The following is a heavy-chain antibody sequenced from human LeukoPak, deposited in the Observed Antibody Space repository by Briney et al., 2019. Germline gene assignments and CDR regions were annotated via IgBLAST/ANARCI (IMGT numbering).Heavy chain of an antibody. Sequence: SETLSLTRTVSGGSISSGGYYWSWIRQHPGKGLEWIGYIYYSGSTYYNPSLKSRVTISVDTSKNQFSLKLSSVTAADTAVYYCAREKTGRSNYHNYYYGMDVWGKGTTVTVSS. CDR3: AREKTGRSNYHNYYYGMDV. D-gene: IGHD4-11*01. J-gene: IGHJ6*04. CDR1: GGSISSGGYY. CDR2: IYYSGST. V-gene: IGHV4-31*03.